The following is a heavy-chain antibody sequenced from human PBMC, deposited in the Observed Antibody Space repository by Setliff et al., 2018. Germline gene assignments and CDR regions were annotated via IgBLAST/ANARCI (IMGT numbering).Heavy chain of an antibody. CDR2: IYIGGSA. J-gene: IGHJ2*01. CDR3: TREKDYDEDGYYFVGHLGLDL. Sequence: SETLSLTCTVSGYSISSGYYWGWIRQPPGKGLEWIGHIYIGGSANYNPSLKSRVTMSVDTSKNQFSLRLTSVTASDTAIYYCTREKDYDEDGYYFVGHLGLDLWGRGTPVTVSS. CDR1: GYSISSGYY. V-gene: IGHV4-38-2*02. D-gene: IGHD3-22*01.